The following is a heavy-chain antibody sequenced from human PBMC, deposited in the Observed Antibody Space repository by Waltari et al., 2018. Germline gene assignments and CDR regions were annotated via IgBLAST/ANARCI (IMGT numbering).Heavy chain of an antibody. V-gene: IGHV4-34*02. CDR3: AGLRFNYYYFYHMDV. CDR2: IDHSGST. Sequence: QVHLQQWGAGLLKPSETPSLTCGVSGGSFSNYYWSWIRQPPGRGLEWIGEIDHSGSTNYNPSLKSRVTLSVDTSKKEFSLRLTSVTAADTAIYYCAGLRFNYYYFYHMDVWGKGTTVTVSS. J-gene: IGHJ6*03. CDR1: GGSFSNYY. D-gene: IGHD3-10*01.